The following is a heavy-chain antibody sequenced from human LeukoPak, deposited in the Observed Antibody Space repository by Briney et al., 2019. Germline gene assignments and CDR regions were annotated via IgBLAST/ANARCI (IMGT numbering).Heavy chain of an antibody. D-gene: IGHD4-17*01. V-gene: IGHV3-48*01. J-gene: IGHJ4*02. CDR1: GFSFSSEN. CDR2: ITGSGSGI. CDR3: ARDKDYGFTY. Sequence: PGGSLRLSCAASGFSFSSENMNWVRQAPGKGPEWISWITGSGSGIIYADSVKGRFTISRDNAKNSLFLQMNSLRVGDTAVYYCARDKDYGFTYWGQGTLVTVSS.